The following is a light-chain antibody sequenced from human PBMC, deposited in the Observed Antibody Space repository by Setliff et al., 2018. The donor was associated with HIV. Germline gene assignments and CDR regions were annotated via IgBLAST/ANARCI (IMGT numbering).Light chain of an antibody. Sequence: QSVLTQPRSVSGSPGQSVTISCTGTSSDVGGYNYVSWYQQHPGKAPKLMISDVSSRPSGVSNRFSGSKSGNTASLTISGLQAEDEADYYCSSYTSSTPLYVFGTGTKVTV. CDR3: SSYTSSTPLYV. J-gene: IGLJ1*01. CDR1: SSDVGGYNY. CDR2: DVS. V-gene: IGLV2-14*03.